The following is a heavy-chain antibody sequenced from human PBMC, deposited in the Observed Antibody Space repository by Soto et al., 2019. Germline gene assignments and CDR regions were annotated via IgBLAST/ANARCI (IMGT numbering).Heavy chain of an antibody. CDR3: ARGAFDIVVVPAAEGPYYMDV. CDR1: GYTFTSYD. J-gene: IGHJ6*03. D-gene: IGHD2-2*01. V-gene: IGHV1-8*01. CDR2: MNPNSGNT. Sequence: ASVKVSCKASGYTFTSYDINWVRQATGQGLEWMGWMNPNSGNTGYAQKFRGRVTMTRNTSISTAYMELSSLRSEDTAVYYCARGAFDIVVVPAAEGPYYMDVWGKGTTVTVSS.